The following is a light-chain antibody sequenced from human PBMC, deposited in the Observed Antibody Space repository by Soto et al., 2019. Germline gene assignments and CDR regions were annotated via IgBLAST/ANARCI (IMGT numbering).Light chain of an antibody. CDR3: QEYNICRPIT. V-gene: IGKV3-15*01. CDR2: GAS. Sequence: IVMTQSPATLSVSPGERATLSCRASQSINSKLAWYQQKPGQAPRLLIYGASTRATGIPVRFSGSGSGTEFTLTITSLQSEDFAVYYCQEYNICRPITCGGGTKVDIK. CDR1: QSINSK. J-gene: IGKJ4*01.